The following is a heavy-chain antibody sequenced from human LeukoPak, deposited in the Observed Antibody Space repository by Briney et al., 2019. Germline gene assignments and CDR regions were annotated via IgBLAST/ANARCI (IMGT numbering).Heavy chain of an antibody. Sequence: SETLSLTCAVYGGSFSGYYWSWIRQPPGKGLEWIGEINHSGSTNYNPPLKSRVTISVDTSKNQFSLKLSSVTAADTAVYYCARQTGSGLFILPGGQGTLVTVSS. CDR1: GGSFSGYY. CDR3: ARQTGSGLFILP. CDR2: INHSGST. D-gene: IGHD3/OR15-3a*01. V-gene: IGHV4-34*01. J-gene: IGHJ4*02.